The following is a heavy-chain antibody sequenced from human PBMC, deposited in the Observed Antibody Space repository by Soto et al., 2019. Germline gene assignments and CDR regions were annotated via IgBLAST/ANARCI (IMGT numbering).Heavy chain of an antibody. J-gene: IGHJ4*02. D-gene: IGHD5-12*01. CDR2: IIPILGIA. Sequence: QVQLVQSGAEVKKPGSSMKVSCKASGGTFSSYTISWVRQAPGQGLEWMGRIIPILGIANYAQKFQGRVTITADKSTSTAYMELSSLRSEDTAMYYCARDPSAYDLPAYWGQGTLVTVSS. V-gene: IGHV1-69*08. CDR3: ARDPSAYDLPAY. CDR1: GGTFSSYT.